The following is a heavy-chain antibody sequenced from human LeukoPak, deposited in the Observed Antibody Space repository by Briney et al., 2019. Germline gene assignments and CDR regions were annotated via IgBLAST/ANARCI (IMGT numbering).Heavy chain of an antibody. D-gene: IGHD1-1*01. CDR3: ARHYWNDVTYYYHMDV. Sequence: GESLKISCKGSGYDFTNYWIGWVRQMPGKGLEWMAIIYPGDSQTRYSPTFQGQVTISADKSISTAYLQRSSLKASDTAMYFCARHYWNDVTYYYHMDVWGKGTTVTVSS. CDR1: GYDFTNYW. CDR2: IYPGDSQT. V-gene: IGHV5-51*01. J-gene: IGHJ6*03.